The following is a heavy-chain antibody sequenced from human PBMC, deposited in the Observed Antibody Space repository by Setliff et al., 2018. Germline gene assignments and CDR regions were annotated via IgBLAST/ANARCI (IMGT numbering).Heavy chain of an antibody. V-gene: IGHV1-69*13. CDR1: GGTFSSYA. CDR2: IIPIFGTA. J-gene: IGHJ4*02. D-gene: IGHD1-26*01. Sequence: GASVKVSCKASGGTFSSYAISWVRQAPGQGLEWMGGIIPIFGTANYAQKFQGRVTITADESTSTAYMELSSLRPEDTAVYYCARGGVSIVGATWPFDYWGQGTLVTVSS. CDR3: ARGGVSIVGATWPFDY.